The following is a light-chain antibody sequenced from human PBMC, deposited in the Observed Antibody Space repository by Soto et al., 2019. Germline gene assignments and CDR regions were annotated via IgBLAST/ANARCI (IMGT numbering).Light chain of an antibody. CDR3: SSYTGVSALYV. CDR2: EVS. J-gene: IGLJ1*01. V-gene: IGLV2-14*01. Sequence: QSALTQPASVSGSPGQSITISCTGTSSDVGGHNYVSWYQPHPGKAPELMIYEVSHRPPGVSNSFSCSKSDNTPPLTTPGLQAEDEVDDSCSSYTGVSALYVFGAETKGTVL. CDR1: SSDVGGHNY.